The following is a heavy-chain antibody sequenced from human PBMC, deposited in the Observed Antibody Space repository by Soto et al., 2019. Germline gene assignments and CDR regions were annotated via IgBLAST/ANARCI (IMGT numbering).Heavy chain of an antibody. V-gene: IGHV1-18*01. J-gene: IGHJ6*04. D-gene: IGHD3-10*01. CDR1: GYTFNNYG. Sequence: QVQLVQSGAEVKKPGASVKVSCKTSGYTFNNYGISWVRQAPGQGLEWMGWISDYNGNTNYPQKVQGRVTMTTDTSTKTVYRVLTSLRSDDTSVYYCARDGEYDSGSYGMDVWGIGTTVTVSS. CDR3: ARDGEYDSGSYGMDV. CDR2: ISDYNGNT.